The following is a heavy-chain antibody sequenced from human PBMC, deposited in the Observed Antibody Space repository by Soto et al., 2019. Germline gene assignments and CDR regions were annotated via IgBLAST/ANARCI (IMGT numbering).Heavy chain of an antibody. V-gene: IGHV1-18*01. Sequence: ASVKVSCKASGYTFTIYGISWVLQAPGQGLEWMGWISAYNGNTNYTQKLQGRVTMTTDTSTSTAYMELRSLRSDDTAVYYCARGEQQLENNLFDPWGKGNLVTVDS. D-gene: IGHD6-13*01. J-gene: IGHJ5*02. CDR2: ISAYNGNT. CDR1: GYTFTIYG. CDR3: ARGEQQLENNLFDP.